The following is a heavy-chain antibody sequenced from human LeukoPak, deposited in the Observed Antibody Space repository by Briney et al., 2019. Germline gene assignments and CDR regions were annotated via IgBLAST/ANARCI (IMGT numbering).Heavy chain of an antibody. CDR1: GYTFTSYG. CDR2: ISAYNGNT. V-gene: IGHV1-18*01. CDR3: ARLDYDILTGYPAEYFQH. D-gene: IGHD3-9*01. J-gene: IGHJ1*01. Sequence: ASVKVSCKASGYTFTSYGISWVRQAPGQGLEWMGWISAYNGNTNYAQKLQGRVTMTTDTSTSTAYMELRSLRSDDTAVYYCARLDYDILTGYPAEYFQHWGQGTLVTVSS.